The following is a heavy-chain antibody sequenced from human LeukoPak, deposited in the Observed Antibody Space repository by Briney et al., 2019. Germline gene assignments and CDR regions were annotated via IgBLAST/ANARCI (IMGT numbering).Heavy chain of an antibody. D-gene: IGHD1-26*01. Sequence: PGGSLRLSCAASGFTFSNAWMSWVRQAPGKGLEWVGRIKSKTDGGTTDYAAPVKGRFTISRDDSKNTLYLQMNSLKTEDTAVYYCATDGIRGYGMDVWGQGTTVTVSS. CDR3: ATDGIRGYGMDV. CDR1: GFTFSNAW. CDR2: IKSKTDGGTT. J-gene: IGHJ6*02. V-gene: IGHV3-15*01.